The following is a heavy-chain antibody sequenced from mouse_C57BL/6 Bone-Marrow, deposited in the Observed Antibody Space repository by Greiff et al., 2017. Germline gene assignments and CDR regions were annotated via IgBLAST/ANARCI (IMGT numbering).Heavy chain of an antibody. V-gene: IGHV1-69*01. D-gene: IGHD2-5*01. CDR2: IDPSDSYT. Sequence: QVQLKQPGAELVMPGASVKLSCKASGYTFTSYWMHWVKQRPGQGLEWIGEIDPSDSYTNYNQKFKGKSTLTVDKSSSTAYMQLSSLTSEDSAVYYCARESHYYSNPYAMDYWGQGTSVTVSS. CDR1: GYTFTSYW. J-gene: IGHJ4*01. CDR3: ARESHYYSNPYAMDY.